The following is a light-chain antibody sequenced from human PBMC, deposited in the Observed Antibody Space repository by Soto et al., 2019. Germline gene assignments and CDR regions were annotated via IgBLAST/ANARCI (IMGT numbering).Light chain of an antibody. CDR1: QSVSSSY. Sequence: EIVLTQSPGTLSLSPGERATLSCRASQSVSSSYLAWYQQKPGQAPRPLIYGASSRAIGIPDRFSGSGSGTDFTLSFIRLEPEDFAVYYCQQYGSSPWTFVQGTKVDIK. V-gene: IGKV3-20*01. CDR2: GAS. CDR3: QQYGSSPWT. J-gene: IGKJ1*01.